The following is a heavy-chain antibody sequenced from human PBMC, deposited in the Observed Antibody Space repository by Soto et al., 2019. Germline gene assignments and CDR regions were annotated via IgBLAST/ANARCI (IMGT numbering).Heavy chain of an antibody. V-gene: IGHV4-34*01. CDR3: ASQRRRDGYNTPRRDLGY. Sequence: SETLSLTCAVYGGSFSGYYWSWIRQPPGKGLEWIGEINHSGSTNYNPSLKSRVTISVDTSKNQFSLKLSSVTAADTAVYYCASQRRRDGYNTPRRDLGYWGQGTLVTVSS. J-gene: IGHJ4*02. CDR2: INHSGST. CDR1: GGSFSGYY. D-gene: IGHD5-12*01.